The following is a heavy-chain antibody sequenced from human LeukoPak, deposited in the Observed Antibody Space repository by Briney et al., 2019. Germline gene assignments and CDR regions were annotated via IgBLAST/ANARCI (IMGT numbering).Heavy chain of an antibody. CDR1: EFTSAHYW. V-gene: IGHV3-74*03. Sequence: GGSLRLSCRVSEFTSAHYWMHWVRQAPGKALVWVARINGDGGSTMHADSVKGRFTISRDNSKNTLYLQMNSLRAEDTAVYYCAKDIVGEQPLFDYWGQGTLVTVSS. D-gene: IGHD1-26*01. CDR3: AKDIVGEQPLFDY. J-gene: IGHJ4*02. CDR2: INGDGGST.